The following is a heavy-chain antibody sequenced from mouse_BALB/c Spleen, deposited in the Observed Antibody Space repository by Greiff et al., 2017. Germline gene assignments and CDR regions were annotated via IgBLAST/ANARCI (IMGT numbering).Heavy chain of an antibody. Sequence: EVKLQESGGGLVKPGGSLKLSCAASGFTFSDYYMYWVRQTPEKRLEWVATISDGGSYTYYPDSVKGRFTISRDNAKNNLYLQMSSLKSEDTAMYYCARAYEGNYAMDYWGQGTSVTVSS. V-gene: IGHV5-4*02. CDR1: GFTFSDYY. J-gene: IGHJ4*01. CDR3: ARAYEGNYAMDY. D-gene: IGHD2-3*01. CDR2: ISDGGSYT.